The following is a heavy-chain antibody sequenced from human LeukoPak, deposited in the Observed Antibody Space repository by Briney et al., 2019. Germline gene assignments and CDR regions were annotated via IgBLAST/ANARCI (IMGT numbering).Heavy chain of an antibody. CDR1: GGTFSSYA. V-gene: IGHV1-69*13. CDR2: IIPIFGTA. D-gene: IGHD3-22*01. Sequence: SMKVSCKASGGTFSSYAISWVRQAPGQGLDWMGGIIPIFGTANYAQKFQGRVTITADESTSTAYMELSSLRSEDTAVYYCARGAYDSSGYYYSGYAFDIWGQGTMVTVSS. CDR3: ARGAYDSSGYYYSGYAFDI. J-gene: IGHJ3*02.